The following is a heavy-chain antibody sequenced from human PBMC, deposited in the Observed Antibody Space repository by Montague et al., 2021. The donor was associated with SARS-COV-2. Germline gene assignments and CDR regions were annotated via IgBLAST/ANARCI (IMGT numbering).Heavy chain of an antibody. CDR3: ARRGSSVWGVTVSAELDY. J-gene: IGHJ4*02. D-gene: IGHD3-10*01. Sequence: SETLSLTCAVDGGSFSGYYWSWIRQPPEKGLEWIGEINQSGRTNNNPSLKNRVIISVDTSKNQFSLKLSSVTAADTAVYYCARRGSSVWGVTVSAELDYWGQGILVVVSS. V-gene: IGHV4-34*01. CDR1: GGSFSGYY. CDR2: INQSGRT.